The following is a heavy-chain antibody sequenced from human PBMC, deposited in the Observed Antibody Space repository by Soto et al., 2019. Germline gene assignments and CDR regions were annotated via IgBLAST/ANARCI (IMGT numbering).Heavy chain of an antibody. CDR3: ARDRYYDSSGYLLDV. J-gene: IGHJ6*01. Sequence: ASGKVSGNAAGYTLSGYYMDWVRHAPGQGLEWMGWINPNSGGTNYAQRFQGWVTMTRDTSIRTAYMEVSRLRSDDTAVYYCARDRYYDSSGYLLDVWGQGTTVTVSS. CDR1: GYTLSGYY. V-gene: IGHV1-2*04. D-gene: IGHD3-22*01. CDR2: INPNSGGT.